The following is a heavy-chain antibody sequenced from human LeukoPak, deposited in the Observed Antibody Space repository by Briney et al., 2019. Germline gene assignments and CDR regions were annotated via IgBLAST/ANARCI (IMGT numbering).Heavy chain of an antibody. CDR2: IYSGGST. CDR3: ARGWVLATGAFDI. J-gene: IGHJ3*02. V-gene: IGHV3-53*01. CDR1: VFTVSTNY. Sequence: GGSPRLSCAASVFTVSTNYMTWVRQAPGKGLGWVSVIYSGGSTYYADSVKGRFTISRDNSKKMLYLQMNSLRAEDTAVYYCARGWVLATGAFDIWGQGTMVTVSS. D-gene: IGHD2-8*02.